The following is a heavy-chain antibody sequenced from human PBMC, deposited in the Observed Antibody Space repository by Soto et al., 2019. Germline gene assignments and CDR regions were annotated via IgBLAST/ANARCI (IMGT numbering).Heavy chain of an antibody. CDR1: GFTFSGSA. CDR2: IRNKANSYAT. J-gene: IGHJ3*02. V-gene: IGHV3-73*01. D-gene: IGHD3-3*01. Sequence: EVQLVESGGGLVQPGGSLKLSCAASGFTFSGSAIHWVRQASGKGLELVGRIRNKANSYATAYPASVKGRFTISRDDSKNTAYLQMNSLKTEDTAVYYCTRPTREWLLQDDSVDIWGLGTMVTVSS. CDR3: TRPTREWLLQDDSVDI.